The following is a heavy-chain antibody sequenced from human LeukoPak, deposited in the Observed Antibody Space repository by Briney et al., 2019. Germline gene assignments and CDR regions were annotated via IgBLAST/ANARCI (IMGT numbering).Heavy chain of an antibody. V-gene: IGHV4-61*01. D-gene: IGHD3-9*01. CDR1: GGSISSGSYY. Sequence: SQTLSLTCTVSGGSISSGSYYWSWIRQPPGKGLEWIGYIYYSGSTNYNPSLKSRVTISVDTSKNQFSLKLSSVTAADTAVYYCASLPNYRPYYDILTGYSHYGMDVWGQGTTVTVSS. CDR3: ASLPNYRPYYDILTGYSHYGMDV. J-gene: IGHJ6*02. CDR2: IYYSGST.